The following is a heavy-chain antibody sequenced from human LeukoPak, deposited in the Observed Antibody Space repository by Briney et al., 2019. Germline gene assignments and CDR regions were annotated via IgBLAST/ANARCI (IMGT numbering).Heavy chain of an antibody. V-gene: IGHV4-59*08. Sequence: PSETLSLTCSVSGGSISSLYWSWIRQPPGKGLEWIGHIYYTGSTNYNPSLKSRVTMFVDMSKNQFSLRLSSMTAADTAVYYCARASRLGELSLGYWGQGTLVTVSS. CDR2: IYYTGST. D-gene: IGHD3-16*02. CDR3: ARASRLGELSLGY. J-gene: IGHJ4*02. CDR1: GGSISSLY.